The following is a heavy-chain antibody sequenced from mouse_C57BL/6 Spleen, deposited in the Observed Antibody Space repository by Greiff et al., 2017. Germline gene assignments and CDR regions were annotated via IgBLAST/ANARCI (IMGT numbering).Heavy chain of an antibody. V-gene: IGHV14-4*01. CDR3: THRGITTVYYYAMDY. J-gene: IGHJ4*01. D-gene: IGHD2-4*01. CDR1: GFNIKDDY. Sequence: VQLKQSGAELVRPGASVKLSCTASGFNIKDDYMHWVKQRPEQGLEWIGWIDPENGDTEYASKFQGKATITADPSSNTAYLQLSSLTSEDTAVYYCTHRGITTVYYYAMDYWGQGTSVTVSS. CDR2: IDPENGDT.